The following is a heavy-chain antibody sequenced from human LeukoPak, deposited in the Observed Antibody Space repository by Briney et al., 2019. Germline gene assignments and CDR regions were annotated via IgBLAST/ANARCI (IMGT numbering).Heavy chain of an antibody. CDR3: AGGRGSYSFDY. CDR1: GFSLSGYS. J-gene: IGHJ4*02. V-gene: IGHV3-7*01. Sequence: PGGSLRLSCAASGFSLSGYSMSWVRQAPGKGLEWVANIKQDGSEKYYVDSVKGRFTISRDNAKNSLSLQMNSLRVEDTAVYYCAGGRGSYSFDYWGQGTLVTVSS. CDR2: IKQDGSEK. D-gene: IGHD1-26*01.